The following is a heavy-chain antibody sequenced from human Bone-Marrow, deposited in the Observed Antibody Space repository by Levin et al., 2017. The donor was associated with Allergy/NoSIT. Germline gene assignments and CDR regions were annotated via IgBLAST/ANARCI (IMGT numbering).Heavy chain of an antibody. J-gene: IGHJ5*02. CDR3: ARDSRSYYDYIWGSYRSNLWFDP. D-gene: IGHD3-16*02. CDR1: GYTFTSYA. Sequence: GESLKISCKASGYTFTSYAMHWVRQAPGQRLEWMGWINAGNGNTKYSQKFQGRVTITRDTSASTAYMELSSLRSEDTAVYYCARDSRSYYDYIWGSYRSNLWFDPWGQGTLVTVSS. V-gene: IGHV1-3*01. CDR2: INAGNGNT.